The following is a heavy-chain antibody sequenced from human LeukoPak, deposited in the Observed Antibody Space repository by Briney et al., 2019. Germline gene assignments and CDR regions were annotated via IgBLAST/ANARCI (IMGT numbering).Heavy chain of an antibody. CDR3: AKLLSNSGRFLY. J-gene: IGHJ4*02. CDR1: GFTFSTYN. V-gene: IGHV3-21*01. Sequence: PGGSLRLSCEASGFTFSTYNMNWVRQAPGKRLEWVSSITSTSSYVFYADSVKGRFTISRDNSKNTLYLQMNSLRAEDTAVYYCAKLLSNSGRFLYWGQGTLVTVSS. CDR2: ITSTSSYV. D-gene: IGHD4-23*01.